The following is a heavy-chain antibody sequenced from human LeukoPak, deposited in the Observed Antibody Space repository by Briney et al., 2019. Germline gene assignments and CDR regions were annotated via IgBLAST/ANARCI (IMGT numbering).Heavy chain of an antibody. CDR2: MFQSRNI. CDR1: GYSISRGYY. V-gene: IGHV4-38-2*02. D-gene: IGHD2-21*01. Sequence: PSETLSLTCTVSGYSISRGYYWAWIRQPPGKGLAWIVTMFQSRNIYYNSSLKSRVSISLDTSKNQFSLQLSSVTAADTAVYYCARVIQYSYYMDVWGKGTTVTVSS. J-gene: IGHJ6*03. CDR3: ARVIQYSYYMDV.